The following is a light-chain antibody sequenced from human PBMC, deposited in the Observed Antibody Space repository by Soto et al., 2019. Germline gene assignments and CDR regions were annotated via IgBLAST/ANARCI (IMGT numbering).Light chain of an antibody. CDR2: AAS. Sequence: TQCRVALSLSPGERATLSSRASQSVSSYLGWYQQKPGKAPKLLIYAASSLQSGVPSRFSGSASGTDFTLTISSLQTEDFATYYCLQDYSYPWTFGQGTKVDIK. V-gene: IGKV1-6*01. CDR1: QSVSSY. CDR3: LQDYSYPWT. J-gene: IGKJ1*01.